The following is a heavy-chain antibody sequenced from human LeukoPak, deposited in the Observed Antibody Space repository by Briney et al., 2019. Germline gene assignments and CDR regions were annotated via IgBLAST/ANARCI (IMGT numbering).Heavy chain of an antibody. CDR1: GYTFTGYY. D-gene: IGHD5-18*01. J-gene: IGHJ6*03. V-gene: IGHV1-2*02. Sequence: ASVKVSCKASGYTFTGYYMHWVRQAPGQGLEWMGWINPNSGGTNYAQKFQGRVTMTRDTSISTAYMELSKLRSDDTAVYYCARNPNNVDTAMDNYYYYMDVWGKGTTVTVSS. CDR3: ARNPNNVDTAMDNYYYYMDV. CDR2: INPNSGGT.